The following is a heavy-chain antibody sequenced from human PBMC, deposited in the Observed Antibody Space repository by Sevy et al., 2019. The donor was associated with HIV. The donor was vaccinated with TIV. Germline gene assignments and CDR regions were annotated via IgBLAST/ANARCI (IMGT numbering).Heavy chain of an antibody. CDR2: TSYDEAHK. J-gene: IGHJ4*02. Sequence: GGSLRLSCVTSGFTFRTSGMHWVRQSPGKGLEWVAITSYDEAHKNYADSVRGRFSISKDNSKNTLYLQMSSLKTEDTAVYYCAKDYSAGITFVRGAYRARGDYFDYWGQGTQVTVSS. CDR1: GFTFRTSG. CDR3: AKDYSAGITFVRGAYRARGDYFDY. V-gene: IGHV3-30*18. D-gene: IGHD3-10*01.